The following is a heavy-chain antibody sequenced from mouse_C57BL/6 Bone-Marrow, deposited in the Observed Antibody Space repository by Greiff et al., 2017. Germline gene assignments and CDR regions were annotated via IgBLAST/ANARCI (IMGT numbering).Heavy chain of an antibody. V-gene: IGHV2-2*01. J-gene: IGHJ1*03. Sequence: VKLVESGPGLVQPSQSLSITCTVSGFSLTSYGVHWVRQSPGKGLEWLGVIWSGGSTDYNAAFISRLSISKDNSKSQVFFKMNSLQADDTAIYYCARAGTGIDWYFDVWGTGTTVTVSS. CDR1: GFSLTSYG. CDR2: IWSGGST. CDR3: ARAGTGIDWYFDV. D-gene: IGHD4-1*01.